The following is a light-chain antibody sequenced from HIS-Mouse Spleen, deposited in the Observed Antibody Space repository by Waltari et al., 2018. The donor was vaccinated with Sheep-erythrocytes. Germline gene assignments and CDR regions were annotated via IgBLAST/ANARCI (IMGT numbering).Light chain of an antibody. V-gene: IGKV1-17*01. J-gene: IGKJ1*01. CDR2: AAS. CDR3: LQHNSYPRT. Sequence: DIQMTQSPSSLSASVGDRVTITCRASQGLRNDLGWYKQKPGKAPKRRIYAASSLQSGVPSRFSGSGSGTEFTLTISSLQPEDFATYYCLQHNSYPRTFGQGTKVEIK. CDR1: QGLRND.